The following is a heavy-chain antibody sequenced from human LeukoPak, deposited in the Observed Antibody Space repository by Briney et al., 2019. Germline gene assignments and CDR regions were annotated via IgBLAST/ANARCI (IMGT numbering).Heavy chain of an antibody. D-gene: IGHD6-13*01. J-gene: IGHJ6*02. V-gene: IGHV1-18*01. CDR1: GYTLISSG. Sequence: ASVKVSCKASGYTLISSGISWVRQAPGQGLEWMGWVNAYNANTNSAQKLQGRVTMTTDTSTSTAYMEVRSLRSDDTAVYYCARNRAPYSSSWYEGYYYGMDVWGQGTTVTVSS. CDR2: VNAYNANT. CDR3: ARNRAPYSSSWYEGYYYGMDV.